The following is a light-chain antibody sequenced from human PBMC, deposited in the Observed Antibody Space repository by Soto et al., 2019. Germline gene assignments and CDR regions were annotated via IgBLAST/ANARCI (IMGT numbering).Light chain of an antibody. CDR3: VLYMGSGIWV. CDR2: CTY. CDR1: SGSVSTNNY. Sequence: QTVVTQEPSFSVSPGATVTLTCGLSSGSVSTNNYPSWYQQTPGQAPRTLIYCTYTRSSGVPDRFSASILGNKAALTITGAQADDESDYYCVLYMGSGIWVFGGGTKLTVL. V-gene: IGLV8-61*01. J-gene: IGLJ3*02.